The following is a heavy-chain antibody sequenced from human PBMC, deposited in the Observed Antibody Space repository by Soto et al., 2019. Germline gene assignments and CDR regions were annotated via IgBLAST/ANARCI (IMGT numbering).Heavy chain of an antibody. CDR3: ARGYYYDSSGFRFDP. CDR1: GGSFSGYY. V-gene: IGHV4-34*01. J-gene: IGHJ5*02. CDR2: TNHSGST. Sequence: NPSETLSLTCAVYGGSFSGYYWSWIRQPPGKGLEWIGETNHSGSTNYNPSLKSRVTISVDTSKNQFSLKLSSVTAADTAVYYCARGYYYDSSGFRFDPWGQGTLVTVSS. D-gene: IGHD3-22*01.